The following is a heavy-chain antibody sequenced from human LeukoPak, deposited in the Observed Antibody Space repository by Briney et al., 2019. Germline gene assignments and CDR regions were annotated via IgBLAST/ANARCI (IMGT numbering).Heavy chain of an antibody. V-gene: IGHV4-39*07. Sequence: SETLSLTCTVSGGSISSSSYYWGWIRQPPGKGLEWIGSVYYSGSTYYNPSLKSRVTISVDTSKNQFSLKLSSVTAADTAVYYCARENSGYGDYWGQGTLVTVSS. D-gene: IGHD5-12*01. CDR3: ARENSGYGDY. J-gene: IGHJ4*02. CDR1: GGSISSSSYY. CDR2: VYYSGST.